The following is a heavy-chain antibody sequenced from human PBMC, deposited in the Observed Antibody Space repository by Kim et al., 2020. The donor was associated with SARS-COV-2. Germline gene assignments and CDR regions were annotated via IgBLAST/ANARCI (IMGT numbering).Heavy chain of an antibody. V-gene: IGHV3-23*01. D-gene: IGHD7-27*01. J-gene: IGHJ4*02. CDR1: GFTFSSFS. Sequence: GGSLRLSCAASGFTFSSFSLTWVRQAPGKGLECVSGITQRGTYTFYADSVKGRFTITRDDSKNTLYLQMNNLRAEDTAVYFCAKDKIIGDGAWDFDYWGQGTLVTVSS. CDR2: ITQRGTYT. CDR3: AKDKIIGDGAWDFDY.